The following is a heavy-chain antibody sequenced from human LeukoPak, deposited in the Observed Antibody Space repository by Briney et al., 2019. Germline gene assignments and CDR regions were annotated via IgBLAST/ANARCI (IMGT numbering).Heavy chain of an antibody. Sequence: PGGSLRLSCAASGFTFNTCAMHWVRQAPGKGLEWVAFIRHDGSDEYYGDSVKGRFTISRDNPRNTLYLQMNSLTAGDTAVYYCAKDRYCTTSNCPKDHWGQGTLVTVSS. J-gene: IGHJ4*02. V-gene: IGHV3-30*02. CDR2: IRHDGSDE. CDR1: GFTFNTCA. CDR3: AKDRYCTTSNCPKDH. D-gene: IGHD2-8*01.